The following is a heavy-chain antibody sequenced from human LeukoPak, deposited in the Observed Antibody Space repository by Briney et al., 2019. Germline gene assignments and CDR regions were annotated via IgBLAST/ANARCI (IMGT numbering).Heavy chain of an antibody. D-gene: IGHD2-2*01. CDR2: NSDGSST. Sequence: GGSLRLSCAASGLTLSSHWMHWVRHAPGKGLVWVSRNSDGSSTSYADSGKGGFTISRDNAKDTLYLQMNSLRAEDTAVYYCARGVGYCSSTSCYWWFDPWGQGTLVTVSS. V-gene: IGHV3-74*01. CDR1: GLTLSSHW. CDR3: ARGVGYCSSTSCYWWFDP. J-gene: IGHJ5*02.